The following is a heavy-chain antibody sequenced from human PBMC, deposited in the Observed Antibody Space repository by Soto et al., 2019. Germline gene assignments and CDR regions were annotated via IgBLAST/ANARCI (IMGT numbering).Heavy chain of an antibody. D-gene: IGHD1-26*01. CDR1: GYIFTGYF. Sequence: QVQLVQSGAEVKKSGASVKVSCKASGYIFTGYFIQWLRQAPGQGLEWMGWINPNTSATNYAQKFKGRVTMPRETSLGAAKMNWPSLGPDETALFSCARIPWGRAHYSGMAVWARGPRSPSP. J-gene: IGHJ6*02. V-gene: IGHV1-2*02. CDR2: INPNTSAT. CDR3: ARIPWGRAHYSGMAV.